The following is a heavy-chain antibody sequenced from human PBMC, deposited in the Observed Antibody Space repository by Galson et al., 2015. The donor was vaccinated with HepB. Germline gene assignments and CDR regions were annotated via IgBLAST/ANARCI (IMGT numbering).Heavy chain of an antibody. D-gene: IGHD2-2*01. CDR2: ISGSGGST. CDR1: GFTFSSYA. CDR3: ANTGSSTTKTLSAYYYYYGMDV. V-gene: IGHV3-23*01. Sequence: SLRLSCAASGFTFSSYAMSWVRQAPGKGLEWVSAISGSGGSTYYADSVKGRFTISRDNSKNTLYLQMNSLRAEDTAVYYCANTGSSTTKTLSAYYYYYGMDVWGQGTTVTVSS. J-gene: IGHJ6*02.